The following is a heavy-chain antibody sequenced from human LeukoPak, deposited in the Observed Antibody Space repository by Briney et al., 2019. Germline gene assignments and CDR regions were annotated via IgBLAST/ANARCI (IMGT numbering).Heavy chain of an antibody. CDR1: GFTFSSYG. V-gene: IGHV3-33*01. CDR3: ARFGTTVVNPFDY. CDR2: IWYDGSNK. J-gene: IGHJ4*02. Sequence: GGSLRLSCAASGFTFSSYGMHWVRQAPGKGLEWVAVIWYDGSNKYYADSVKGRFTISRDNSKNTLYLQMNSLSAEDTAVYYCARFGTTVVNPFDYWSQGTLVTVSS. D-gene: IGHD4-23*01.